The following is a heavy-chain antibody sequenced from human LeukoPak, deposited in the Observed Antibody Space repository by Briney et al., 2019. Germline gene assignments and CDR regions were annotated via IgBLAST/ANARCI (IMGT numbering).Heavy chain of an antibody. CDR3: ARWGYCSGGSCWGFDY. Sequence: PSETLSLTCTVSGGSISSYYWSWIRQPAGKGLEWIGRIYTSGSINYNPSLKSRVTMSVDTSKNQFSLKLSSVTAADTAVYYCARWGYCSGGSCWGFDYWGQGTLVTVSS. CDR2: IYTSGSI. CDR1: GGSISSYY. J-gene: IGHJ4*02. D-gene: IGHD2-15*01. V-gene: IGHV4-4*07.